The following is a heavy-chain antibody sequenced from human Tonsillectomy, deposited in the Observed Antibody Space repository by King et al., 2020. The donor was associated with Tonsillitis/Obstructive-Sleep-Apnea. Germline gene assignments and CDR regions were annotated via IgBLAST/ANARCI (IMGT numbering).Heavy chain of an antibody. Sequence: TLKESGPTLVKPTQTLTLTCTFSGFSLSTGGVGVGWIRQPPGQALEWLALIYWDDDKRYSPSLKSRLTITKDTSKNQVVLTTTNMDPVDTATYYCARGNYDSDAFDIWGQGTMVTVSS. CDR2: IYWDDDK. CDR3: ARGNYDSDAFDI. D-gene: IGHD3-3*01. J-gene: IGHJ3*02. V-gene: IGHV2-5*02. CDR1: GFSLSTGGVG.